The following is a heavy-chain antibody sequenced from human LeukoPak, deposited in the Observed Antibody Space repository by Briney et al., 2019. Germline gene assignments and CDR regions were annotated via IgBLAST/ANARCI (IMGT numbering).Heavy chain of an antibody. CDR3: ARHEAGDSASYFPLDY. D-gene: IGHD3-10*01. V-gene: IGHV5-51*01. J-gene: IGHJ4*02. CDR1: GSDFTTYW. CDR2: IYPSDSLT. Sequence: GGAWQISCKGSGSDFTTYWIAGVRETPGKGLEWMGIIYPSDSLTRYNPSFEGQVTMSADKSINTAYLQWVSLQASDTAMYYCARHEAGDSASYFPLDYWGQGTLVTVSS.